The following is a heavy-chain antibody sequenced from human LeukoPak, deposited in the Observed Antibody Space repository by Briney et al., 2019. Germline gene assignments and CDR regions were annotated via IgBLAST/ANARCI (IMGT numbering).Heavy chain of an antibody. D-gene: IGHD6-19*01. CDR2: IYYSGST. J-gene: IGHJ5*02. CDR1: GGSISSYY. CDR3: AKQVGIAVAGRVYNWFDP. Sequence: SETLSLACTVSGGSISSYYWSWIRQPPGKGLEWIGYIYYSGSTNYNPSLKSRVTISVDTSKNQFSLKLSSVTAADTAVYYCAKQVGIAVAGRVYNWFDPWGQGTLVTVSS. V-gene: IGHV4-59*01.